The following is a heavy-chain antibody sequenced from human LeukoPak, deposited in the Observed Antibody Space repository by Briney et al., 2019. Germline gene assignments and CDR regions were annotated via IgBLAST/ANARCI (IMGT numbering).Heavy chain of an antibody. CDR3: AGGYSSKFIDN. Sequence: ASMKVSCKASGYIFTNNYIHWVRQAPGQGLEWLGWINPSTGGTKYAQQVQGWVTLTRDTSTSTAYLDLSRLKSNDTALYYWAGGYSSKFIDNWGQGTLVSVSS. CDR2: INPSTGGT. J-gene: IGHJ4*02. CDR1: GYIFTNNY. D-gene: IGHD2-2*01. V-gene: IGHV1-2*04.